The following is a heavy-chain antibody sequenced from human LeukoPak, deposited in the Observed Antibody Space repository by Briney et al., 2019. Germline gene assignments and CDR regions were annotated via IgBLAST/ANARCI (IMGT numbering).Heavy chain of an antibody. D-gene: IGHD4/OR15-4a*01. CDR1: GFSFSDSY. CDR3: ARDPDYGDPY. J-gene: IGHJ4*02. Sequence: GGSLRLSCSASGFSFSDSYMNWFRLSPEKGLEWIAYITSSGATTEYADSVKGRFTISRVNAKNSMYLQMNSLRPEDTAVYHCARDPDYGDPYWGQGTLVTVSS. V-gene: IGHV3-11*01. CDR2: ITSSGATT.